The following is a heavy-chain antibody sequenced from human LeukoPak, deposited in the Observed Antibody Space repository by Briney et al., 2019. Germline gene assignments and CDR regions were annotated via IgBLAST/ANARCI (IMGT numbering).Heavy chain of an antibody. CDR1: GGSISSSSYY. J-gene: IGHJ5*02. D-gene: IGHD6-13*01. Sequence: SETLSLTCTVSGGSISSSSYYWGWLRQPPGKGLEWIASLYYSGSSYYNPALKRRVTISVDTSKNQFSLKLSSVTAADTAVYYCARDRSSSWYVVWFDPWGQGTLVTVSS. CDR3: ARDRSSSWYVVWFDP. CDR2: LYYSGSS. V-gene: IGHV4-39*07.